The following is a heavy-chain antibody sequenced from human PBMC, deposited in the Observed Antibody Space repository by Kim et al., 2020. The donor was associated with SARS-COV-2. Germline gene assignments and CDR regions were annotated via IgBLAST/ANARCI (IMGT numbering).Heavy chain of an antibody. CDR3: ARGPIEEGIRATKGYFDL. V-gene: IGHV3-13*04. Sequence: GGSLRLSCAASGFTFSSYDMHWVRQGTEKGLEWVSSIGTKADTYYPDSVKDRFTISRDSFYLQMNSLRAEDTAVYYCARGPIEEGIRATKGYFDLWGRGT. CDR2: IGTKADT. CDR1: GFTFSSYD. J-gene: IGHJ2*01. D-gene: IGHD1-20*01.